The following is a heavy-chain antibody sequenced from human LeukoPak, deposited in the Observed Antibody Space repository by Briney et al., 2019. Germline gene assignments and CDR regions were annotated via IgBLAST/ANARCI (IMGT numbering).Heavy chain of an antibody. Sequence: GGSLRLSCAASGFTFSSYAMHWVRQAPGKGLEWEAVISYDGSNKYYADSVKSRFTISRDNSKNTLYLQMNSLRAEDTAVYYCAREGPLFHEQQLVWVFDYWGQGTLVTVSS. CDR1: GFTFSSYA. CDR2: ISYDGSNK. CDR3: AREGPLFHEQQLVWVFDY. V-gene: IGHV3-30-3*01. J-gene: IGHJ4*02. D-gene: IGHD6-13*01.